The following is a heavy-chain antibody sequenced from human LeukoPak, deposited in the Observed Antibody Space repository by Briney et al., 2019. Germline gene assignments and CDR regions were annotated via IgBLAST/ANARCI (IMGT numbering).Heavy chain of an antibody. CDR2: ISAYNGNT. V-gene: IGHV1-18*01. J-gene: IGHJ4*02. Sequence: GASVKVSCKASGYTFTSYGISWVRQAPGQGLEWMGWISAYNGNTNYAQKLQGRVTMTTDTSTSTAYMELSSLRSEDTAVYYCARDRNSMVRGVIDYWGQGTLVTVSS. CDR1: GYTFTSYG. D-gene: IGHD3-10*01. CDR3: ARDRNSMVRGVIDY.